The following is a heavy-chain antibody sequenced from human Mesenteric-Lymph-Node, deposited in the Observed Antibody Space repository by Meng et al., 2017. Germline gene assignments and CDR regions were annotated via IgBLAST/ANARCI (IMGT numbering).Heavy chain of an antibody. Sequence: SETLSLTCTVSGGSVSSGSYYWSWIRQPPGKGLEWIGYIYYSGSTNYNPSLKSRVNISVDASKNQFSLKLSSVTAADTAVYYCAREAGYDYVWGSYRYGPFDYWGQGTLVTVSS. V-gene: IGHV4-61*01. D-gene: IGHD3-16*02. CDR1: GGSVSSGSYY. CDR2: IYYSGST. CDR3: AREAGYDYVWGSYRYGPFDY. J-gene: IGHJ4*02.